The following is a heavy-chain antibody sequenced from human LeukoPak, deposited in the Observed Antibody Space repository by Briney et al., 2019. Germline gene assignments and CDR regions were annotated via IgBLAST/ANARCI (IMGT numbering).Heavy chain of an antibody. J-gene: IGHJ5*02. CDR3: ARGLAYYYDGSGSNWFDP. V-gene: IGHV4-59*01. CDR1: GGSISSYY. D-gene: IGHD3-22*01. CDR2: IYYSGST. Sequence: SETLSLTRTVSGGSISSYYWSWIRQPPGKGLEWIGYIYYSGSTNYNPSLKSRVTISVDTSKNQFSLKLSSVTAADTAVYYCARGLAYYYDGSGSNWFDPWGQGTLVTVSS.